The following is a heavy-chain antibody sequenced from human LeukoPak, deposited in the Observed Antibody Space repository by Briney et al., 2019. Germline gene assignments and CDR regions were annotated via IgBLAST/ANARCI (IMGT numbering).Heavy chain of an antibody. CDR3: ARVPTTVYTPDY. CDR1: GFTFSDYY. V-gene: IGHV3-11*01. D-gene: IGHD4-17*01. CDR2: ISSSGSTI. Sequence: GGSLRVSCAASGFTFSDYYMSWIRQAPGKGLEWVSYISSSGSTIYYADSVKGRITVSRDNAENSLYLQMNGLRAEDTAVYHCARVPTTVYTPDYWGQGTLVTVSS. J-gene: IGHJ4*02.